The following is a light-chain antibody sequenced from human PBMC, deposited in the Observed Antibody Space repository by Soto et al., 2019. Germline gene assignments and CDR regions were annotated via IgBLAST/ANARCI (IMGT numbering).Light chain of an antibody. V-gene: IGKV1-33*01. CDR2: DTS. CDR3: QQYNNVPYT. CDR1: QDVNIY. Sequence: DIQMTQSPSSLSASVGDRVSITCRASQDVNIYLNWYQQKPGKAPRLVIYDTSTLEIGVPSRFGGTGSGTDFTFTIFGLQPEDFGTYYCQQYNNVPYTFGQGTKVEMK. J-gene: IGKJ2*01.